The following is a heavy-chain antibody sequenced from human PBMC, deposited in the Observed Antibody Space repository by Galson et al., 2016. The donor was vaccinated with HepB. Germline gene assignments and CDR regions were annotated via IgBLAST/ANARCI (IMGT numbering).Heavy chain of an antibody. CDR2: LSHSGHT. D-gene: IGHD5-12*01. CDR3: ARPTSSGYGDAFDV. CDR1: GVSLNDYY. J-gene: IGHJ3*01. Sequence: ETLFLTCTVSGVSLNDYYWRWLRQPPGKGLQLIVYLSHSGHTKYNPSLKSRVTMSVDPSKSQFTLKMTSLSAADTALYYCARPTSSGYGDAFDVWGQGTVVTVSS. V-gene: IGHV4-59*01.